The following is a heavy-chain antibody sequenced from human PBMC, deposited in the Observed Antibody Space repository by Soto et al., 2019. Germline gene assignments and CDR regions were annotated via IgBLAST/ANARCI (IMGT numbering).Heavy chain of an antibody. J-gene: IGHJ6*02. V-gene: IGHV3-48*03. CDR3: ARGLIVPAAITQDYYYYGMDV. Sequence: SGGSLRLSCAASGFTFSSYEMNWVRQAPGKGLEWVSYISSSGSTIYYADSVKGRFTISRDNAKNSLYLQMNSLRAEDTAVYYCARGLIVPAAITQDYYYYGMDVWGQGTTVTVSS. CDR1: GFTFSSYE. CDR2: ISSSGSTI. D-gene: IGHD2-2*02.